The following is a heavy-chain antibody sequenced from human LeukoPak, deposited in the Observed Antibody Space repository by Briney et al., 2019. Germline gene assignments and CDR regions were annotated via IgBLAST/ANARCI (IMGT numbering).Heavy chain of an antibody. CDR3: ARGSSVPGAFDI. CDR2: IYYSGST. V-gene: IGHV4-59*01. D-gene: IGHD3-10*01. J-gene: IGHJ3*02. CDR1: GGNINGYF. Sequence: SETLSLTCSVSGGNINGYFWSWIRQPPGKGLEWIGYIYYSGSTNYNPSLKSRVTISVDTSKNQFSLKLSSVTAADTAVYYCARGSSVPGAFDIWGQGTMVTVSS.